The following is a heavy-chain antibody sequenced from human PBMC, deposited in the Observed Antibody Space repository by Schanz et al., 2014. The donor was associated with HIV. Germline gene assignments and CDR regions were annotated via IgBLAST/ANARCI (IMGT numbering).Heavy chain of an antibody. J-gene: IGHJ2*01. D-gene: IGHD6-19*01. CDR2: IIPNSGGT. V-gene: IGHV1-2*02. Sequence: QVQLIQSGAEVKKPGSSVKVSCRASGGTVNRYAISWVRQAPGQGLEWMGGIIPNSGGTNYAQKFQGRVTMTRDTSINTAYMELSRLRSDDTAVYYCARTSGWSNRAWWYFDLWGRGTLVTVSS. CDR1: GGTVNRYA. CDR3: ARTSGWSNRAWWYFDL.